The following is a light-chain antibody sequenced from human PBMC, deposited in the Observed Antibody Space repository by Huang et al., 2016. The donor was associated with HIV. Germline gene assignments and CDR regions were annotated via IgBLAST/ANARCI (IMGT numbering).Light chain of an antibody. CDR2: DAS. V-gene: IGKV3-11*01. CDR1: QSISSY. J-gene: IGKJ1*01. Sequence: EIVLTQSPATLSLSPGERATLPCRASQSISSYLAWYQPKPCQAPMLLIYDASNRATGVPARFSGSGSGTDFTLTISSLEPEDFAVYYCQQRSNWPPEGTFGQGTKVEIK. CDR3: QQRSNWPPEGT.